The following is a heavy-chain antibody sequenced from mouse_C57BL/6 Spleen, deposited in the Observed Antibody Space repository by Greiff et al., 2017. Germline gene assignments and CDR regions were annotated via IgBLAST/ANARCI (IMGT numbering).Heavy chain of an antibody. Sequence: VQLQQSGAELVRPGASVKLSCTASGFNIKDYYMHWVKQRPEQGLEWIGRIDPEDGDTEYAPTFQGKATLTADTSSNTAYLQLSSLTSEDTAVYYCTTYYGSSYDYFDYWGQGTTLTVSS. CDR3: TTYYGSSYDYFDY. CDR2: IDPEDGDT. V-gene: IGHV14-1*01. D-gene: IGHD1-1*01. CDR1: GFNIKDYY. J-gene: IGHJ2*01.